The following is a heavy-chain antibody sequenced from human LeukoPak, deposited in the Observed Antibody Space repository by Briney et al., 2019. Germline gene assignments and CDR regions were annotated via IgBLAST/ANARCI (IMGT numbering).Heavy chain of an antibody. CDR1: GGSFSGYY. J-gene: IGHJ5*02. CDR3: ARGEDYGGNSVRFDP. CDR2: INHSGST. D-gene: IGHD4-23*01. Sequence: PSETLSLTCAVYGGSFSGYYWSWIRQPPGKGLEWIGEINHSGSTNYNPSLKSRVTISVDTSKNQFSLKLSSVTAADTAVYYCARGEDYGGNSVRFDPWGQGTLVTVSS. V-gene: IGHV4-34*01.